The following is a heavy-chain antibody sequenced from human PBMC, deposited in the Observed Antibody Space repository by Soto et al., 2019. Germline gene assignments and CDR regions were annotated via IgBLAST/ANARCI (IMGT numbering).Heavy chain of an antibody. CDR1: GGSISSGDYY. V-gene: IGHV4-31*03. CDR3: ARTSDGDYLDY. Sequence: QVQLQESGPGLVKPSQTLSLTCTVSGGSISSGDYYWSWIRQHPGKGLEWIGYIHYSGSTYYRPSLKSRVSISVDTSENQFSLKLSSVTAADTAVYYCARTSDGDYLDYWGQGTLVTVSS. CDR2: IHYSGST. D-gene: IGHD4-17*01. J-gene: IGHJ4*02.